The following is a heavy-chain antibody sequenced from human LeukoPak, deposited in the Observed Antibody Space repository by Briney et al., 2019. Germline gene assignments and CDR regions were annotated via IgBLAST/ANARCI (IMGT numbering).Heavy chain of an antibody. J-gene: IGHJ3*01. CDR1: GYSFSSYW. D-gene: IGHD4-17*01. CDR3: ARPLSRHIGDSGGSGGLYDV. CDR2: IYPGDSET. Sequence: GESLKISCKGSGYSFSSYWIGWVRQMPGKGLEWMGIIYPGDSETRYSPSFQGQVTISADKSSRTAYLQWRSLKASDTAVYFCARPLSRHIGDSGGSGGLYDVWSQGTVVTVSS. V-gene: IGHV5-51*01.